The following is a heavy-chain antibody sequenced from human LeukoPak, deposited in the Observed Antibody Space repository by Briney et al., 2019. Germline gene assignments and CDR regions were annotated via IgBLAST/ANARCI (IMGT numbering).Heavy chain of an antibody. Sequence: GGSLRLSCAASGFIKSYYAMSWVRQAPGKGLEWVSGITGSGVTYYADSVKGRFTISRDNTRSTLSLQMNSLRAEDTAVYYCAEDTSGGGTALRGFDPWGQGTLVTVSS. CDR3: AEDTSGGGTALRGFDP. CDR1: GFIKSYYA. D-gene: IGHD2-15*01. CDR2: ITGSGVT. V-gene: IGHV3-23*01. J-gene: IGHJ5*02.